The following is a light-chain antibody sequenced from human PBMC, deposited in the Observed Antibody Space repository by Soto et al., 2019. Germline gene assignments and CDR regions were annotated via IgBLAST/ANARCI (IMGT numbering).Light chain of an antibody. Sequence: QSVLTQPPSVSGAPGQRVTISCTGTSSNIGAGYDVHWYQQLPGKAPTLLIYSNNDRPSGVPDRFSGSKSGTSASLAITGLHADDEADYYCHSYDSSLSAVVFGGGTKLTVL. V-gene: IGLV1-40*01. CDR3: HSYDSSLSAVV. J-gene: IGLJ3*02. CDR1: SSNIGAGYD. CDR2: SNN.